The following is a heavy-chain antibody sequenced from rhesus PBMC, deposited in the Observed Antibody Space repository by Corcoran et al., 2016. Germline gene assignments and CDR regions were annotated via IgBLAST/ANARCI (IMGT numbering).Heavy chain of an antibody. CDR1: GGSISSTY. CDR2: IDGSGSST. V-gene: IGHV4S11*01. CDR3: ARGSRGGWYFDL. J-gene: IGHJ2*01. D-gene: IGHD5-42*01. Sequence: QVQLQESGPGLAQPLETLTLTCAVSGGSISSTYWSWIRQPPGKGLEWIGIIDGSGSSTNYNPVLKSRVTLSVDTSKNQFSLKLSSVTAADTAVYYCARGSRGGWYFDLWGPGTPITISS.